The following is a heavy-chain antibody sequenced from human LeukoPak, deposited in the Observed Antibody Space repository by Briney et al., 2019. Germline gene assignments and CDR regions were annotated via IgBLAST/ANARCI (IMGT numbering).Heavy chain of an antibody. Sequence: GEYLKISCQGSGDFFNNYWIAWVRQMPGKGLEWMGSIYPGDSDTKYSPSFQGQVTISADKSINTAYLQWSSLKASDTAAYYCARSYCSSPSCFDLDYWGQGTLVTVSS. D-gene: IGHD2-2*01. CDR2: IYPGDSDT. CDR1: GDFFNNYW. J-gene: IGHJ4*02. V-gene: IGHV5-51*01. CDR3: ARSYCSSPSCFDLDY.